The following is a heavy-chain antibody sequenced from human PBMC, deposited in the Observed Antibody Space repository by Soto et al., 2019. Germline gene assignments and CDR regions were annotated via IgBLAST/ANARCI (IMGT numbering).Heavy chain of an antibody. J-gene: IGHJ4*02. CDR2: INAGNGNT. CDR3: AREPQEYSQPSLLFDN. CDR1: GYTFTSYA. D-gene: IGHD6-6*01. Sequence: ASVKVSCTDYGYTFTSYAMHWVRQAPGQRREWRGWINAGNGNTKYSQKFQGRVTITRETSASTAYMELSSLRSEDTAVYYCAREPQEYSQPSLLFDNWGQGTMVTVSS. V-gene: IGHV1-3*01.